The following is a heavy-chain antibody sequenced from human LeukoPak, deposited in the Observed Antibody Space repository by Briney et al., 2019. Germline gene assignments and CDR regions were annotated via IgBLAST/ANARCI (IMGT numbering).Heavy chain of an antibody. V-gene: IGHV4-39*01. Sequence: SETLSLTCTVSGGSISSSGYYWGWIRQPPGKGLEWIGSIYYSGSTYYNPSLKSRVTISVDTSKNQFSLKLSSVTAADTALYYCARHRLQQPFRYWGRGTLVTVSS. J-gene: IGHJ4*02. D-gene: IGHD4-11*01. CDR1: GGSISSSGYY. CDR2: IYYSGST. CDR3: ARHRLQQPFRY.